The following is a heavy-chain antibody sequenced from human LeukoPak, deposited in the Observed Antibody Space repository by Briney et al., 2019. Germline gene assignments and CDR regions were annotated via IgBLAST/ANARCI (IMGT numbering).Heavy chain of an antibody. V-gene: IGHV3-30*19. D-gene: IGHD2-15*01. CDR3: ARDRYCSGGSCYGVTSNAFDI. Sequence: GGSLRLSCAASGFTFSSYGMHWVRQAPGKGLEWVAVISYDGSNKYYADSVKGRFTISRDNSKNTLYLQMNSLRAEDTAVYYCARDRYCSGGSCYGVTSNAFDIWGQGTMVTVSS. J-gene: IGHJ3*02. CDR1: GFTFSSYG. CDR2: ISYDGSNK.